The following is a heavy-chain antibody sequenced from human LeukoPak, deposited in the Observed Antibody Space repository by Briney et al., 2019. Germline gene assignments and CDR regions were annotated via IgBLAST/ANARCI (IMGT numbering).Heavy chain of an antibody. V-gene: IGHV5-51*01. Sequence: GESLKISCKGSGYSFTSYWIGWVRQMPGKGLEWMGIIYPGDSDTRYSPSFQGQVTISADKSISTAYLQWSSLKASDTAMYYCARHRGGDLSCSSTSCYRDYYYYTDVWGKGTTVTVSS. CDR3: ARHRGGDLSCSSTSCYRDYYYYTDV. J-gene: IGHJ6*03. CDR2: IYPGDSDT. D-gene: IGHD2-2*01. CDR1: GYSFTSYW.